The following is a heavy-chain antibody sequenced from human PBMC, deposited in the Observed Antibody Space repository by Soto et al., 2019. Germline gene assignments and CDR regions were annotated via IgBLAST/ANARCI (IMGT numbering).Heavy chain of an antibody. V-gene: IGHV3-23*01. Sequence: EVQLLESGGGLIQPGGSLRLSCAASGLTFRTYAMSWVRQSPGKGLEWVSGISGSGGTTYYADSVKGRFTISRDNAKNTLYLQMNSLRAEDTAVYYCAQDAAGFWSAYNYWGQGTLVTVSS. CDR3: AQDAAGFWSAYNY. D-gene: IGHD3-3*01. J-gene: IGHJ4*02. CDR2: ISGSGGTT. CDR1: GLTFRTYA.